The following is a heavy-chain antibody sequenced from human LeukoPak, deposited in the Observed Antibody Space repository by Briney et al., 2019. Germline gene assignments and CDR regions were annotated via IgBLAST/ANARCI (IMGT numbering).Heavy chain of an antibody. V-gene: IGHV4-59*01. CDR3: ARKETARRAGVDY. D-gene: IGHD6-6*01. J-gene: IGHJ4*02. Sequence: PSETLSLTCTVFGGSISKYYWSWIRQPPGKGLEWMGYAYNSGSTKYNPSLKSRVTISVDTSENQFFLKLSSVTAADTAVYYCARKETARRAGVDYWGQGTLVTVSS. CDR1: GGSISKYY. CDR2: AYNSGST.